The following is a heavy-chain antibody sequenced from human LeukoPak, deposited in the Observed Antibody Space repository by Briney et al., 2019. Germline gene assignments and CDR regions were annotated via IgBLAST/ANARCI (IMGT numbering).Heavy chain of an antibody. V-gene: IGHV3-66*01. CDR1: GITVSTNY. CDR3: ARSRGQLWKPEADYFEY. CDR2: IYSGGAT. J-gene: IGHJ4*02. D-gene: IGHD3-3*01. Sequence: GGSLRLSCAASGITVSTNYMSWVRQAPGKGLEWVSIIYSGGATFYADSVKGRFTISRENSKNTLWLQMNSLRAEDTAVYYCARSRGQLWKPEADYFEYWGQGTLVTVSS.